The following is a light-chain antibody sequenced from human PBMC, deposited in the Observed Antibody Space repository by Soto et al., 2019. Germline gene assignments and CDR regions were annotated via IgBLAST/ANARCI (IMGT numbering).Light chain of an antibody. CDR2: EVT. V-gene: IGLV2-14*03. Sequence: QSALTQPASVFGSPGQSITISCTGTSSDVGGYNFVSWYQQLPGKAPKLMIYEVTSRPSGVSNRFSGSKSGNTASLTISGLQHEDEADYYCSSYTTSSTVVFGTGTKLTVL. CDR3: SSYTTSSTVV. J-gene: IGLJ1*01. CDR1: SSDVGGYNF.